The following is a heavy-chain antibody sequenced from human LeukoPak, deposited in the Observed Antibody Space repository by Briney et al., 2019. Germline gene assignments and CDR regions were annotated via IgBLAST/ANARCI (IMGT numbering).Heavy chain of an antibody. J-gene: IGHJ3*02. CDR1: GFTFSAYY. CDR3: ARDDDRGGYRSPFNI. D-gene: IGHD3-16*01. CDR2: ISSRGSAI. V-gene: IGHV3-11*01. Sequence: GGSLRLSCAASGFTFSAYYMSWIRQAPGKGLEWVSYISSRGSAIYYADSVKGRFSISRDNAEKSLFLQMDSLRAEDTAIYYCARDDDRGGYRSPFNIWGQGTVVTVSS.